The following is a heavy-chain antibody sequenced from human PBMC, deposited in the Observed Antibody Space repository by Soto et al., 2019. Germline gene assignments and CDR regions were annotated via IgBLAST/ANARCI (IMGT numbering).Heavy chain of an antibody. CDR2: IYYSGST. D-gene: IGHD3-16*01. J-gene: IGHJ3*02. CDR3: ARHYGWAFDI. V-gene: IGHV4-59*08. CDR1: GGSISIYY. Sequence: SETLSLTCTVSGGSISIYYWSWIRQPPGKGLEWIGYIYYSGSTNYNPSLKSRVTISVDTSKNQFSLKLSSVTAADTAVYYCARHYGWAFDIWGQGTMVTVSS.